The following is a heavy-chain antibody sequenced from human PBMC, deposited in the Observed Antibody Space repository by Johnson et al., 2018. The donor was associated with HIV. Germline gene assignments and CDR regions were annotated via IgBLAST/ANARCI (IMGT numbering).Heavy chain of an antibody. CDR3: AREGALLLWFGASPFDI. Sequence: QVQLVESGGGVVQPGGSLRLSCAVSGFTFEDYGISWVRQAPGKGLEWVSIILSDGSNIYYADSVKGRFTISRDNSKNTLYLQMNSLRAEDTAVYYCAREGALLLWFGASPFDIWAKGQWSPSLQ. CDR1: GFTFEDYG. J-gene: IGHJ3*02. D-gene: IGHD3-10*01. CDR2: ILSDGSNI. V-gene: IGHV3-30*03.